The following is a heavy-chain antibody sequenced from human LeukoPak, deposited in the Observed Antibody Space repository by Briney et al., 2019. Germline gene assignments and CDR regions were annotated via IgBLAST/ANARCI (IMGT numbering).Heavy chain of an antibody. CDR3: ARGNRSKFGVVEY. CDR2: INAGNGNT. J-gene: IGHJ4*02. CDR1: GYTFNRYA. D-gene: IGHD3-3*01. V-gene: IGHV1-3*01. Sequence: GASVKVSCRASGYTFNRYAMHWVRQAPGQRLEWMGWINAGNGNTKYSQKLQGRVTMTTDTSTSTAYMELRSLRSDDTAVYYCARGNRSKFGVVEYWGQGTLVTVSS.